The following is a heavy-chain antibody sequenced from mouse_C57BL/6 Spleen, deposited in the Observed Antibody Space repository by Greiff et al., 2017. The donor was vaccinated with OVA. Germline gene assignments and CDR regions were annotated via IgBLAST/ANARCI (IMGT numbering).Heavy chain of an antibody. Sequence: VQLQQSGTVLARPGASVKMSCKTSGYTFTSYWMHWVKQRPGQGLEWIGAIYPGNSDTSYNQKFKGKAKLTAVTSASTAYMELSSLTNEDSAVYYCTRPYDGYYVIFAYWGQGTLVTVSA. V-gene: IGHV1-5*01. J-gene: IGHJ3*01. CDR1: GYTFTSYW. D-gene: IGHD2-3*01. CDR2: IYPGNSDT. CDR3: TRPYDGYYVIFAY.